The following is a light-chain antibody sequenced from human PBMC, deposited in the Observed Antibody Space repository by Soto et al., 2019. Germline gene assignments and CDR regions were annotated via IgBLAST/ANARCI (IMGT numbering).Light chain of an antibody. CDR1: QSVSNNY. V-gene: IGKV3-20*01. CDR3: QQYGSSGT. CDR2: DAS. Sequence: QSPGTLTLSPGQRATLSFRASQSVSNNYLAWYQQKHGQAPRLLIYDASNSATGIPDRFSGSGCGTDFPLTISRLEPEDFAVYYCQQYGSSGTFGQGTKVEIK. J-gene: IGKJ1*01.